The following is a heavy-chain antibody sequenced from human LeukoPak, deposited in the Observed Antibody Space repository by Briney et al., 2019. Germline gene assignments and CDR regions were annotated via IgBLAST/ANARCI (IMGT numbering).Heavy chain of an antibody. V-gene: IGHV4-34*01. CDR2: INHSGST. CDR3: ARVGRFDP. J-gene: IGHJ5*02. Sequence: SETLSLTCAVYGGSFSGYYWSWIRQPPGKGLEWIGEINHSGSTNYNPSLKSRVTISVDTSKDQFSLKLSSVTAADTAVYYCARVGRFDPWGQGTLVTVSS. CDR1: GGSFSGYY.